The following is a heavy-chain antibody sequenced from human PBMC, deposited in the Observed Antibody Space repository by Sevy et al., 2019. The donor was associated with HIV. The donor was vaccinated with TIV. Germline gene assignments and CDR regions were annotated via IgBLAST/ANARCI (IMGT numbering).Heavy chain of an antibody. J-gene: IGHJ4*02. CDR3: ARGIFGVGHHRAARLVNFDY. V-gene: IGHV1-2*02. Sequence: ASVKVSCKASGYTFTGYYMHWVRQAPGQGLEWMGWINPNGGGTNYAQKFQGRVTRTGDRSIRKAYMERSRLRSDDTAVYYCARGIFGVGHHRAARLVNFDYWGQGTLVTVSS. CDR1: GYTFTGYY. CDR2: INPNGGGT. D-gene: IGHD3-3*01.